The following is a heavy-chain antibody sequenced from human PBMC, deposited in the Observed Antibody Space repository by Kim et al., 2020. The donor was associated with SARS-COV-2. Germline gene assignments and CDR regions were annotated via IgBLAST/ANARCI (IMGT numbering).Heavy chain of an antibody. J-gene: IGHJ3*02. Sequence: ASVKVSCKASGYTFTSYGISWVRQAPGQGLEWMGWISAYNGNTNYAQKLQGRVTMTTDTSTSTAYMELRSLRSDDTAVYYCARDRYYDDSSGYAFDIWGQGTMVTVSS. D-gene: IGHD3-22*01. CDR2: ISAYNGNT. CDR3: ARDRYYDDSSGYAFDI. CDR1: GYTFTSYG. V-gene: IGHV1-18*01.